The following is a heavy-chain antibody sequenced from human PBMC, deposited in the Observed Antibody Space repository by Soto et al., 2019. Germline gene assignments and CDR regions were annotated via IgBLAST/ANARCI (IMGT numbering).Heavy chain of an antibody. CDR2: VSGAGVRT. D-gene: IGHD4-17*01. J-gene: IGHJ4*02. CDR1: GFTFGDYA. CDR3: AKDRVSTVTEYYDS. Sequence: EVQLLESGGGLVRPGGSVRLSCAASGFTFGDYAMTWVRQAPGKGLEWVSAVSGAGVRTYYADSVRGRFTISRDNSKNLVFLEMSSLRAEDTAIYFCAKDRVSTVTEYYDSWGQGTLVTVSA. V-gene: IGHV3-23*01.